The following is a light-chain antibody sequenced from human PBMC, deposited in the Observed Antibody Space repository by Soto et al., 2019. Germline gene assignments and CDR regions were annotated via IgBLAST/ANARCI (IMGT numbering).Light chain of an antibody. J-gene: IGLJ1*01. CDR3: QSYDSSLSAPNYV. V-gene: IGLV1-40*01. CDR1: SSNIGAGYD. CDR2: GNS. Sequence: QSVLTQPPSVSGAPGQRVTISCTGSSSNIGAGYDVHWYQQLPGTAPKLLIYGNSNRPSGVPDRFSGSKSGTSASLAITGLQAEDEADYYCQSYDSSLSAPNYVLGTGTKVTVL.